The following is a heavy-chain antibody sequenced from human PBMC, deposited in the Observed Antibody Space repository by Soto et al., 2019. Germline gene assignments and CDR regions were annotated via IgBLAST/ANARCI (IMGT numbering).Heavy chain of an antibody. CDR1: GYSFISYG. J-gene: IGHJ5*02. CDR2: IGAHNGNT. D-gene: IGHD6-19*01. V-gene: IGHV1-18*01. Sequence: ASVKVSCKASGYSFISYGINWVRQAPGQGLEWMGWIGAHNGNTKYAQKLQGRVTLTTDTSTTTAYMELRGLRSDDTAVYYCARAGGGWFSSWFDPWGQGTLVTVSS. CDR3: ARAGGGWFSSWFDP.